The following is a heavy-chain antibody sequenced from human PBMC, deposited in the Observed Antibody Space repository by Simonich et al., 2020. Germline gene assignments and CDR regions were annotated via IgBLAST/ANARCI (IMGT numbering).Heavy chain of an antibody. D-gene: IGHD6-13*01. Sequence: EVQLVESGGCLVKPGGSLRLSCAAYGFTFSSYSMNWVGQTPGKGRKWVLSNSSGNRYSDDADAGNDRFTISRDNAKNSLDLQMNSLRAEDTAVYYCARARGDSSSWYFDYWGQGTLVTVSS. CDR1: GFTFSSYS. CDR3: ARARGDSSSWYFDY. J-gene: IGHJ4*02. CDR2: NSSGNRYS. V-gene: IGHV3-21*01.